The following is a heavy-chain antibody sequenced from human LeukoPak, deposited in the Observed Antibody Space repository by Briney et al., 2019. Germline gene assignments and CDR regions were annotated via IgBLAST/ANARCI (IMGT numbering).Heavy chain of an antibody. J-gene: IGHJ3*02. CDR1: GGSISSYY. Sequence: SETLSLTCTVSGGSISSYYWSWIRQPPGKGLEWIGYIYYSGSTNYNPSLKSRVTISVDTSKNQFSLKLSSVAAADTAVYYCARERGFVVVPAANPGDAFDIWGQGTMVTVSS. V-gene: IGHV4-59*01. D-gene: IGHD2-2*01. CDR2: IYYSGST. CDR3: ARERGFVVVPAANPGDAFDI.